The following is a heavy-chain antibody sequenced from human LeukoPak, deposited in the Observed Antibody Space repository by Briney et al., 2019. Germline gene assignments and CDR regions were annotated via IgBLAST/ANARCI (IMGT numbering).Heavy chain of an antibody. CDR2: ISAYNGNT. D-gene: IGHD1-26*01. J-gene: IGHJ4*02. CDR1: GYTFTSYG. CDR3: ARDQYEFRSGSYYSYY. Sequence: ATVKVSCKASGYTFTSYGISWVRQAPGQGLGWMGWISAYNGNTNYAQKLQGRVTMTTDTSTSTAYMELRSLRSDDTAVYYCARDQYEFRSGSYYSYYWGQGTLVTVSS. V-gene: IGHV1-18*01.